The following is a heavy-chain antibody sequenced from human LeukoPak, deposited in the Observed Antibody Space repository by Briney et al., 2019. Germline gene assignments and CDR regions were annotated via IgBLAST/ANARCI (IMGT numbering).Heavy chain of an antibody. V-gene: IGHV4-4*07. D-gene: IGHD1-26*01. CDR1: GGSISGYY. J-gene: IGHJ4*02. CDR2: IYTSGST. CDR3: ARQDSKVGAYTGPYHFDY. Sequence: SETLSLTCTVSGGSISGYYWNWIRQPAGKGLEWIGRIYTSGSTHDNPSLKSRVTMSVDTSKNQVSLKVSSVTAADTAVYYCARQDSKVGAYTGPYHFDYWGQGTLVTVSS.